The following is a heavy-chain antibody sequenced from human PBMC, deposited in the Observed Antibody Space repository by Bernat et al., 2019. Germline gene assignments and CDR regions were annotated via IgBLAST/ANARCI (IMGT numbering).Heavy chain of an antibody. V-gene: IGHV3-15*01. D-gene: IGHD2-15*01. Sequence: EVHLVESGGDLVRPGGSLRLSCAASGFIYTDAWMTWVRQAPGKGLEWVGRIKSKTTGGTTAYAAPVKDRFTISRDDSKNTLYLQLNSLKTEDTAVYYCTTETVDFEEDSGGFDYWGQGTLVTVSS. CDR1: GFIYTDAW. CDR2: IKSKTTGGTT. CDR3: TTETVDFEEDSGGFDY. J-gene: IGHJ4*02.